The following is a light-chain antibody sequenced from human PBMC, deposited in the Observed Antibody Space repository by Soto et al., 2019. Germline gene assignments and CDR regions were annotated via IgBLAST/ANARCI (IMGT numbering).Light chain of an antibody. CDR2: DAS. CDR3: QQYSNYPIT. J-gene: IGKJ1*01. Sequence: GDRVTITCRASQIIDSWLAWYQQKPGKAPKLLIYDASSLEGGVPLRFSGSGSGTEFTLTISSLQPDDFGTYYCQQYSNYPITFGQGTKVDIK. V-gene: IGKV1-5*01. CDR1: QIIDSW.